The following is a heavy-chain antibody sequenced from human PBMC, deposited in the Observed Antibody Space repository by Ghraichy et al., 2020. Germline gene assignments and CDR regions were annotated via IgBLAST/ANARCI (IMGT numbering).Heavy chain of an antibody. V-gene: IGHV4-4*02. CDR3: VRVTRNWFDP. CDR2: IYHGGNT. Sequence: SETLSLTCAVSGGSITSSDWWSWVRQPPGKGLEWIGEIYHGGNTNYNPSLKSRVTISVDKSKNQFSLRLRSVTAADTAVYYCVRVTRNWFDPWGQGTLVTVSS. CDR1: GGSITSSDW. J-gene: IGHJ5*02.